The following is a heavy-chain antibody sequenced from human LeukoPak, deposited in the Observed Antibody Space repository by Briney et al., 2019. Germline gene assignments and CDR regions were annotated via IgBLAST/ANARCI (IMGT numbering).Heavy chain of an antibody. V-gene: IGHV1-3*01. D-gene: IGHD6-13*01. CDR3: ARVGDPIAAAASGGFDP. Sequence: ALVKVSCKASGYTFTSYAMHWVRQAPGQRLEWMGWINAGNGNTKYSQKFQGRVTITRDTSASTAYMELSSLRSEDTAVYYCARVGDPIAAAASGGFDPWGQGTLVTVSS. CDR1: GYTFTSYA. J-gene: IGHJ5*02. CDR2: INAGNGNT.